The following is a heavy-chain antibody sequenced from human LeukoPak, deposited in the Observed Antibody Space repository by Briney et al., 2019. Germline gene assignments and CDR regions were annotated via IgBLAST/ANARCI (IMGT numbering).Heavy chain of an antibody. V-gene: IGHV1-2*02. CDR1: GYTFTGYY. Sequence: ASVKVSCKASGYTFTGYYMHWVRQAPGQGLEWMGWINPNSGGTNYAQKFQGRVTMTRDTSISTAYMEPSRLRSDDTAVYYCARASSPYSSSWYYFDYWGQGTLVTVSS. CDR3: ARASSPYSSSWYYFDY. CDR2: INPNSGGT. D-gene: IGHD6-13*01. J-gene: IGHJ4*02.